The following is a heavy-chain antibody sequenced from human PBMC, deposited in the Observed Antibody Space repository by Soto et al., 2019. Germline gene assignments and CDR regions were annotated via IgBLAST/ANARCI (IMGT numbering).Heavy chain of an antibody. V-gene: IGHV1-69*13. CDR3: VRDSGATLSSS. Sequence: GASVNFSCKASRCTFSSYRINWVRQAPGQGLEWLGGIVPIYRTADYAQKFQGRVSITADESARTSYMELRSLKSQDTAVYYCVRDSGATLSSSWGHGTLVNV. J-gene: IGHJ1*01. CDR1: RCTFSSYR. CDR2: IVPIYRTA. D-gene: IGHD6-13*01.